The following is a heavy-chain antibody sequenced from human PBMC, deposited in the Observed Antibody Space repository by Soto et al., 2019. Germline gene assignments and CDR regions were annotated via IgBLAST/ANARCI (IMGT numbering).Heavy chain of an antibody. Sequence: SETLSLTCAVSGGSISSSNWWSWVRQPPGKGLEWIGEIYHSGSTNYNPSLKSRVTISVDKSKNQFSLKLSSVTAADTAVYYCAKIAVAGLDYYGMDVWGQGTTVTVSS. V-gene: IGHV4-4*02. CDR2: IYHSGST. D-gene: IGHD6-19*01. J-gene: IGHJ6*02. CDR1: GGSISSSNW. CDR3: AKIAVAGLDYYGMDV.